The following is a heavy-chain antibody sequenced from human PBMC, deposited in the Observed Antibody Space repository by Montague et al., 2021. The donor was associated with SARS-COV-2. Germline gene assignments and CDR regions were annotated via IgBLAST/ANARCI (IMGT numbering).Heavy chain of an antibody. CDR2: ITASSIYI. CDR1: GFTFSTYT. CDR3: TRDAFTMIIDAFNI. Sequence: SLRLSCAASGFTFSTYTMNWVRQAPGQGLEWVSSITASSIYIYYADSVKGRFTISGDNAKNSLYPQMNSLRAEDTAVYYCTRDAFTMIIDAFNIWGQGTKVTVSS. V-gene: IGHV3-21*01. D-gene: IGHD3-22*01. J-gene: IGHJ3*02.